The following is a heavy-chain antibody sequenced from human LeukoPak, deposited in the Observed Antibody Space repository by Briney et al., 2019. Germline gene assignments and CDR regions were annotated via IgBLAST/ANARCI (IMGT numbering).Heavy chain of an antibody. CDR3: ARQVPPSRYCSSTSCGGDY. CDR2: ISSSSSYI. J-gene: IGHJ4*02. Sequence: PGGSLRLSCAAPGFTFSSYSMNWVRQAPGKGLEWVSSISSSSSYIYYADSVKGRFTISRDNAKNSLYLQMNSLRAEDTAVYYFARQVPPSRYCSSTSCGGDYWGQGTLVTVSS. D-gene: IGHD2-2*01. V-gene: IGHV3-21*01. CDR1: GFTFSSYS.